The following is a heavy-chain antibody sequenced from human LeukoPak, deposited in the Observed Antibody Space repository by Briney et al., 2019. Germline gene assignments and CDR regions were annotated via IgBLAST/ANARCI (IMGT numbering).Heavy chain of an antibody. CDR1: GFTFSSYA. Sequence: GGSLRLSSAASGFTFSSYAMSWVRQAPGKGLEWVSAISGSGGSTYYADSVKGRFTISRDNSKNTLYLQMNSLRAGDTALYYCARRLSLRFDAFAVWGPGTVVTVSS. V-gene: IGHV3-23*01. CDR2: ISGSGGST. J-gene: IGHJ3*01. CDR3: ARRLSLRFDAFAV. D-gene: IGHD3-3*01.